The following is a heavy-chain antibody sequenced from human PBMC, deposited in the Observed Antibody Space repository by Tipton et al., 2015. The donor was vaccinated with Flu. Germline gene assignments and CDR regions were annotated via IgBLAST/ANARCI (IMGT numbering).Heavy chain of an antibody. Sequence: SGFTVSSNYMSWVRQAPGKGLEWVSVIYSGGTTYYADSVKGRFTISRDNSKNTLYLQMNSLRAEDTAVYYCARGWGGGYDYGDAFDIWGQGTMVTVSS. CDR2: IYSGGTT. CDR3: ARGWGGGYDYGDAFDI. J-gene: IGHJ3*02. V-gene: IGHV3-53*01. CDR1: GFTVSSNY. D-gene: IGHD5-12*01.